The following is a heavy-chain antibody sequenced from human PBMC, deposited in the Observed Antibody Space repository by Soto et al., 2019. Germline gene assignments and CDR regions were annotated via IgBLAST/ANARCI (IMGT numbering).Heavy chain of an antibody. V-gene: IGHV1-69*12. CDR1: GGTFSSYA. J-gene: IGHJ6*02. D-gene: IGHD1-26*01. CDR2: IIPIFGTA. CDR3: ASHSGSSPEGRYYYGMDV. Sequence: QVQLVQSGAEVKKPGSSVKVSCKASGGTFSSYAISWVRQAPGQGLEWMGGIIPIFGTADYAQKLQGRVTITAAEATGTXXMELSSLRSEDTAVYYCASHSGSSPEGRYYYGMDVWGQGTTVTVSS.